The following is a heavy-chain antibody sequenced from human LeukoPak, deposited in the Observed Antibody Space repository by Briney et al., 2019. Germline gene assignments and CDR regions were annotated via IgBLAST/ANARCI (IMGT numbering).Heavy chain of an antibody. CDR3: ARELYSSSWGYYFDY. J-gene: IGHJ4*02. CDR1: GYTFTSYG. Sequence: ASVKVSCKASGYTFTSYGISWVRQAPGQGLEWMGWISAYNGNTNYAQKLQGRVTMTTDTSTSTAYMELRSLRSDDTAVYYCARELYSSSWGYYFDYWGQGTLVTVSS. D-gene: IGHD6-13*01. V-gene: IGHV1-18*01. CDR2: ISAYNGNT.